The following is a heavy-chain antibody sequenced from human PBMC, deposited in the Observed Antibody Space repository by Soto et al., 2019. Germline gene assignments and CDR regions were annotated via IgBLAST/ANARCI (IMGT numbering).Heavy chain of an antibody. D-gene: IGHD6-19*01. CDR2: IWYDGSNK. CDR3: ARDLGWLAD. J-gene: IGHJ4*02. Sequence: PGGSLRLSCAASGFTFSSYWMHWVRQAPGKGLVWVAVIWYDGSNKYYADSVEGRFTISRDNSKNTLYLQMDSLRVEDTAVYKYARDLGWLADWGQGTLVTVSS. V-gene: IGHV3-33*08. CDR1: GFTFSSYW.